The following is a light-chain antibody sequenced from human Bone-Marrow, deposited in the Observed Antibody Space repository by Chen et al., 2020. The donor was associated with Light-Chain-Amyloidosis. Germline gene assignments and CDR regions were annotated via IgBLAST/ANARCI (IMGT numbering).Light chain of an antibody. CDR1: QSVKRN. Sequence: EIVMTQSPATLSVSPGERATLSCRASQSVKRNLAWYQQKPGQAPRLLIYGASTRATGIPDRFSGSGSGTEFTRSISSLQSEDFAVYYCQQYNNWPPDTFGQGTKVEIK. CDR3: QQYNNWPPDT. J-gene: IGKJ2*01. CDR2: GAS. V-gene: IGKV3-15*01.